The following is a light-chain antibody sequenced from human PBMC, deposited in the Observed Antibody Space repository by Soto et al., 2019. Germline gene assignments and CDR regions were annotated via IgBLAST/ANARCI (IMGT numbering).Light chain of an antibody. J-gene: IGKJ5*01. CDR2: AAS. Sequence: DIQLTQSPSFLSASVGDRVTITCRASQDINTYLAWYQQKPGKAPKLLIFAASTLQNGVPSRFSGSGSGTEFTVTITSLQPEYFATYYCQQRKSYPRTFGQGTRLAIK. CDR1: QDINTY. CDR3: QQRKSYPRT. V-gene: IGKV1-9*01.